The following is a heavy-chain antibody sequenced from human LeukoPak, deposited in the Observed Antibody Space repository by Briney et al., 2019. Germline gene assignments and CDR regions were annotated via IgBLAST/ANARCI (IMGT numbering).Heavy chain of an antibody. V-gene: IGHV4-61*02. J-gene: IGHJ6*03. CDR1: GGSISSGSYY. D-gene: IGHD3-3*01. Sequence: PSETLSLTCTVSGGSISSGSYYWSWIRQPAGKGLEWIGRIYTSGGTNYNPSLKSRVTISVDTSKNQFSLKLSSVTAADTAVYYCARKSPAILEWLLGDYYYYYMDVWGKGTTVTVSS. CDR2: IYTSGGT. CDR3: ARKSPAILEWLLGDYYYYYMDV.